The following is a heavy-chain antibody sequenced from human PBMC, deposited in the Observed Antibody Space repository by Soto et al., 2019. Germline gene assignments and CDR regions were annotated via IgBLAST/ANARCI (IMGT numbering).Heavy chain of an antibody. Sequence: AARKACSKTRCNRITGYDMHWVRQAPGQGLEWMGWINPNSGGTNYAQKFQGRVTMTRDTSISTAYMELRRLRSHDTAAYYSARHLKVGGAPDSWG. J-gene: IGHJ5*01. D-gene: IGHD1-26*01. CDR1: CNRITGYD. CDR3: ARHLKVGGAPDS. CDR2: INPNSGGT. V-gene: IGHV1-2*02.